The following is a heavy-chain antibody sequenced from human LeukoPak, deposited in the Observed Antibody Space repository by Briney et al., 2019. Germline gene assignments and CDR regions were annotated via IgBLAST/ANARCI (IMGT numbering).Heavy chain of an antibody. D-gene: IGHD3-16*01. CDR1: GGTFSSYA. CDR3: ASLRNYGLPYWYLDL. CDR2: IIPIFGTA. J-gene: IGHJ2*01. Sequence: SVKVSCKASGGTFSSYAISWVRQAPGQGLEWMGGIIPIFGTANYAQKFQGRVTITADESTSTAYMELSSLRSEDTAVYYCASLRNYGLPYWYLDLWGRGTLVTVSS. V-gene: IGHV1-69*13.